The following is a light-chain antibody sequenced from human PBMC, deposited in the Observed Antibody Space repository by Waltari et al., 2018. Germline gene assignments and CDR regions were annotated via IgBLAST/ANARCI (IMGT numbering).Light chain of an antibody. J-gene: IGKJ1*01. CDR1: QSVSSSY. V-gene: IGKV3-20*01. Sequence: EIVLTQSPVTLSLSPGETPTLSCRASQSVSSSYLAWYQQKPGQAPRLLIYGTSSRATGIPDRFSGSGSGTGFTLTISRLEPEDFAVYYCQQYASSPWTFGQGTKVEIK. CDR2: GTS. CDR3: QQYASSPWT.